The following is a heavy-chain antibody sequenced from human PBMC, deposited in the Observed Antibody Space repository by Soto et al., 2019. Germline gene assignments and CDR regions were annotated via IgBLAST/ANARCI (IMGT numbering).Heavy chain of an antibody. D-gene: IGHD4-4*01. CDR2: INPNGGST. J-gene: IGHJ3*01. CDR1: GYTFTNYY. V-gene: IGHV1-46*03. Sequence: QVQLVQSGAEVKKPGASVRVSCKASGYTFTNYYIDWVRQAPGQGLAWMGIINPNGGSTMYAQKFEGRGTMTRATSTSRVYMGLSSLRSDDTAVYYCGRAAWTTVTNRLNDVFDVWGQGTMVTVSS. CDR3: GRAAWTTVTNRLNDVFDV.